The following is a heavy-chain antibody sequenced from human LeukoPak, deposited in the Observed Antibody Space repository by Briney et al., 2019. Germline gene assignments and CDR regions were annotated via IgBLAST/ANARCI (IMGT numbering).Heavy chain of an antibody. J-gene: IGHJ4*02. CDR3: ATGIAVAGPLDY. D-gene: IGHD6-19*01. Sequence: PGGSLRLSCAASGFTFSSYEMNWVRQAPGKGLEWVSYISSSGSTIYYADSVKGRFTISRDNAKNSLYLQMNSLRAEDTAVYYCATGIAVAGPLDYWGQGTLVTVSS. CDR2: ISSSGSTI. V-gene: IGHV3-48*03. CDR1: GFTFSSYE.